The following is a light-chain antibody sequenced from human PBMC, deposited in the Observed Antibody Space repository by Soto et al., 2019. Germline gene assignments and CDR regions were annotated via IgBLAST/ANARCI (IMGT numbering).Light chain of an antibody. CDR2: GVT. J-gene: IGLJ2*01. CDR1: SSDVGGYNY. Sequence: QSALTQPASVSGSPGQSITISCTGTSSDVGGYNYVSWYQQHPGKAPKLMIYGVTNRPSGVSNRFSGYKSGNTASLTISGLQAEDEADYYCSSYTSSTTLSVVFGGGTQLTVL. V-gene: IGLV2-14*01. CDR3: SSYTSSTTLSVV.